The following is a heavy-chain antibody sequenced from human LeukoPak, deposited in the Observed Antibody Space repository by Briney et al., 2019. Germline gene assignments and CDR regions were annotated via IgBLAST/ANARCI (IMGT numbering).Heavy chain of an antibody. J-gene: IGHJ4*02. Sequence: GGSLRLSYAASGFTFDDYAMHWVRQAPGKGLEWVSGISWNSGSIGYADSVKGRFTISRDNAKNSLYLQMNSLRAEDTALYYCAKDKAVAGDYYFDYWGQGTLVTVSS. CDR1: GFTFDDYA. D-gene: IGHD6-19*01. CDR2: ISWNSGSI. V-gene: IGHV3-9*01. CDR3: AKDKAVAGDYYFDY.